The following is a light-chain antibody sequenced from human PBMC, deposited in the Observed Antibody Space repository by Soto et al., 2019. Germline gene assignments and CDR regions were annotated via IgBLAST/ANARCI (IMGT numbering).Light chain of an antibody. V-gene: IGKV2-30*02. J-gene: IGKJ5*01. Sequence: LTQAMRSLPETHRQPACISWRSSRCLVHSDGIAYFSWFQQRPGRSPRRLIYKSSNRDSGVPCRLSGSAERIDCALRISRVEAEDVGGYYSMLVTHWPIPFAKGTRLEIK. CDR3: MLVTHWPIP. CDR1: RCLVHSDGIAY. CDR2: KSS.